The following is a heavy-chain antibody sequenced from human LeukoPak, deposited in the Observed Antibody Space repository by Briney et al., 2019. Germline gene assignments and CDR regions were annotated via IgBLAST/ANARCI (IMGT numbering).Heavy chain of an antibody. Sequence: SETLSLTCTVSGGSISSYYWSWIRQPPGKGLEWIGYIYYSGSTNYNPSLKSRVTISVDTSKNQFSLQLSSVTAADTAVYYCARWGSYIRGWVNDAFAIWAQGTRV. CDR1: GGSISSYY. D-gene: IGHD3-16*01. J-gene: IGHJ3*02. V-gene: IGHV4-59*08. CDR2: IYYSGST. CDR3: ARWGSYIRGWVNDAFAI.